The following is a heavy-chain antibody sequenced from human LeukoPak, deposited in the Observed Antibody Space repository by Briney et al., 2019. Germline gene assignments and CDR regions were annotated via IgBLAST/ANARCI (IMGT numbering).Heavy chain of an antibody. J-gene: IGHJ4*02. V-gene: IGHV3-21*01. CDR2: ISSSSSYI. CDR1: GFTFSAYN. CDR3: ARDSGMTTVASSFD. Sequence: GGSLRLSCAASGFTFSAYNMNWVRQAPGKGLEWVSSISSSSSYIYYADSVKGRFTISRDNAKNSLYLQMNSLRAEDTAVYYCARDSGMTTVASSFDWGQGTLVTVSS. D-gene: IGHD4-17*01.